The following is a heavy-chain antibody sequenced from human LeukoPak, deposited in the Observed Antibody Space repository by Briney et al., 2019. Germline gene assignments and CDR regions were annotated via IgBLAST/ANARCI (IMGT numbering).Heavy chain of an antibody. J-gene: IGHJ4*02. CDR1: GFTFSSYS. V-gene: IGHV3-21*01. CDR3: ATLRGHDSSGYSD. Sequence: KTGGSLRLSCAASGFTFSSYSMNWVRQAPGKGLEWVSSISSSSSYIYYADSVKGRFTISRDNAKNSLYLQMNSLRAEDTAVYYCATLRGHDSSGYSDWGQGTLVTVSS. CDR2: ISSSSSYI. D-gene: IGHD3-22*01.